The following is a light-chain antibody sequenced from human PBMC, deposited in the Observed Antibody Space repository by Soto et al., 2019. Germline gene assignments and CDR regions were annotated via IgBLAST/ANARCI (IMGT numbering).Light chain of an antibody. CDR1: SSDVGGYNS. CDR3: SSYAGHSNLFG. J-gene: IGLJ1*01. Sequence: QSVLTQPPSASGSPGQSVTISCTGTSSDVGGYNSVSWYQQHPGKAPKLMIYEVDKRPSGVPGRFSGSKSGNTASLTVSGLQAEDEADYYCSSYAGHSNLFGFGAGTKVTVL. V-gene: IGLV2-8*01. CDR2: EVD.